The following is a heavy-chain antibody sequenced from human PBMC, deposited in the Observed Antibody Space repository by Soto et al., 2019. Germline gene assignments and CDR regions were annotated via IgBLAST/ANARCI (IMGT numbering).Heavy chain of an antibody. J-gene: IGHJ3*02. Sequence: SDTLSLTCTVHSSSITSSPRHCGWIRQPPGKGLEWIASIKYSGTTFYNPSLKSRVTLSVDTSKNQFALKLSSVTAAETAVYYCARHGITGSYYDAFDIWGQGTMVS. CDR1: SSSITSSPRH. CDR3: ARHGITGSYYDAFDI. V-gene: IGHV4-39*01. D-gene: IGHD1-26*01. CDR2: IKYSGTT.